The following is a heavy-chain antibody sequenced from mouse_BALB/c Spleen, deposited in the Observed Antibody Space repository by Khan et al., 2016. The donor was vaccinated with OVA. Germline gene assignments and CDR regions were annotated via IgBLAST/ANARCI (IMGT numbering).Heavy chain of an antibody. V-gene: IGHV1S135*01. D-gene: IGHD2-2*01. CDR3: VRHGYVAWFAY. CDR1: GYSFTSYY. Sequence: VQLKQSGPELMKPGASVKISCKASGYSFTSYYIHWVKQSHGKSLEWIGYIDPFNGGTSYNPKFKGKATLTVDKSSSTAYMHLSSLTSDDSAVYYWVRHGYVAWFAYWGQGTLVTVSA. J-gene: IGHJ3*01. CDR2: IDPFNGGT.